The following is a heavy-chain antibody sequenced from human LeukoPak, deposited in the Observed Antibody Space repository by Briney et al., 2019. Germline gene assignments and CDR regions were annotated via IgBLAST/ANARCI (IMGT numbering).Heavy chain of an antibody. CDR3: ARDRRARGSQEINRYYYYYGMDV. V-gene: IGHV3-66*02. CDR1: GFIVSSNY. D-gene: IGHD5-12*01. Sequence: PGGSLRLSCAVSGFIVSSNYMTWVRQAPGKGLEWVSVIYSGGRTYYADSVKGRFTISRDNSKNTLYLQMNSLRAEDTAVYYCARDRRARGSQEINRYYYYYGMDVWGQGTTVTVSS. CDR2: IYSGGRT. J-gene: IGHJ6*02.